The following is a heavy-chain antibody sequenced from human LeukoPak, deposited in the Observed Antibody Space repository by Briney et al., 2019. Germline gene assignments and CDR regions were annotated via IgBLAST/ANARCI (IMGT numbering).Heavy chain of an antibody. V-gene: IGHV4-59*01. J-gene: IGHJ6*03. CDR1: GGSISSYY. CDR3: ARGMVGCSSGPRRECFYYYMDV. Sequence: PSETLSLTCTVSGGSISSYYWSWIRQPPGKGLEWIGYIYYSGSTNYNPSLKSRVTISVDTSKNQFSLKLSSVTAADTAVYYCARGMVGCSSGPRRECFYYYMDVWGKGTTVTVSS. D-gene: IGHD2-2*01. CDR2: IYYSGST.